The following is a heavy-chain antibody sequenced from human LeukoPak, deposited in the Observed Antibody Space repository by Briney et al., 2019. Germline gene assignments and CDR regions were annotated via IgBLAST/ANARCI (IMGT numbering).Heavy chain of an antibody. Sequence: GGSLRLSCAASAFTFSSYSMNWVRQAPGKGLEWVPSISTTGSYIYYADSVKGRFTISRDNAKNSLYLQMNSLRAEDTAVYYCAGTEHYYYYGMDLWGQGTTVTVSS. CDR2: ISTTGSYI. V-gene: IGHV3-21*01. CDR3: AGTEHYYYYGMDL. D-gene: IGHD1-1*01. CDR1: AFTFSSYS. J-gene: IGHJ6*02.